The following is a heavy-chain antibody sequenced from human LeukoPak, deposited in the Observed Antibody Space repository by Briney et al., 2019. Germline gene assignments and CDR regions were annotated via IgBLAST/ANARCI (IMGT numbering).Heavy chain of an antibody. CDR2: IYSTGNT. Sequence: SETLSLTCTVSGASMSSYYWTWIRQPPGKGLEWIGYIYSTGNTDSNPSLKSRVTISVDTSKNQFSLNLNSVTAADTAVYYCARGDEAGLADWGQGTLVTVS. J-gene: IGHJ4*02. CDR3: ARGDEAGLAD. V-gene: IGHV4-59*01. CDR1: GASMSSYY. D-gene: IGHD1-14*01.